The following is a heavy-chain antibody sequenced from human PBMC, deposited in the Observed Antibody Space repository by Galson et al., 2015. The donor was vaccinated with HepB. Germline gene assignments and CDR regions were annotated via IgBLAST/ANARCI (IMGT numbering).Heavy chain of an antibody. CDR2: INPNTGDA. CDR3: GRLYATLSTRVFDI. Sequence: SVKVSCKASGYTFTDNYIHWLRQAPGQGLEWVGWINPNTGDAKSAEKFQGRVALTRDTSINTAYMELRGLRSDDTAVYYCGRLYATLSTRVFDIWGQGTVVAVSS. CDR1: GYTFTDNY. J-gene: IGHJ3*02. V-gene: IGHV1-2*02. D-gene: IGHD2-2*01.